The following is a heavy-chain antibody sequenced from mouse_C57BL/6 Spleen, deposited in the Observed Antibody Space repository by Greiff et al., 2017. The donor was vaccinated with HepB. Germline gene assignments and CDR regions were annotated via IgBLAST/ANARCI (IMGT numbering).Heavy chain of an antibody. CDR3: TRGLRLPFAMDY. CDR1: GYTFTDYE. Sequence: VQLQESGAELVRPGASVTLSCKASGYTFTDYEMHWVKQTPVHGLEWIGAIDPETGGTAYNQKFKGKAILTADKSSSTAYMALRSLTSEDSAVYYCTRGLRLPFAMDYWGQGTSVTVSS. CDR2: IDPETGGT. D-gene: IGHD3-2*02. J-gene: IGHJ4*01. V-gene: IGHV1-15*01.